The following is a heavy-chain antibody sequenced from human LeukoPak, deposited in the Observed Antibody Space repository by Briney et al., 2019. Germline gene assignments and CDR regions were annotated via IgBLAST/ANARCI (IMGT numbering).Heavy chain of an antibody. CDR2: ISSSGSTI. Sequence: GGSLRLSCAASGFTFSDYYMSLIRQAPGKGLEWVSYISSSGSTIYYAESVKGRFTISRDTAKKSLSLQMNSLRAEDTAVYYCARVRGEARSGSYYYYYYYMDVWGKGTTVTVSS. CDR1: GFTFSDYY. CDR3: ARVRGEARSGSYYYYYYYMDV. D-gene: IGHD3-10*01. V-gene: IGHV3-11*01. J-gene: IGHJ6*03.